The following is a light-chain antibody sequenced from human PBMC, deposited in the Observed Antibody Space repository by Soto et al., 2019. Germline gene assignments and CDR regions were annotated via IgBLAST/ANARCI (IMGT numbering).Light chain of an antibody. CDR1: SSDVGSYNL. CDR3: SSHAGSDIFVI. CDR2: EGT. Sequence: QAVVTQPASVSGSPGQSITISCTGSSSDVGSYNLVSWYQQHPGKAPKLMIYEGTKRPSGVSNRFSGSRSGNTASLTISGLQAEDEAAYYCSSHAGSDIFVIFGGGTKVTVL. J-gene: IGLJ2*01. V-gene: IGLV2-23*01.